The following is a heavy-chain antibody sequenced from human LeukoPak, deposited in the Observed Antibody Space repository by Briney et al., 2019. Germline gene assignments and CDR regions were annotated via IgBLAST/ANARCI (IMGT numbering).Heavy chain of an antibody. CDR3: ARYYGDPPFDY. V-gene: IGHV3-7*01. J-gene: IGHJ4*02. D-gene: IGHD4-17*01. CDR1: GFIFSDYW. CDR2: IKQDGSDK. Sequence: GGSLRLSCAASGFIFSDYWMSWVRQAPGKGPEWVANIKQDGSDKYYVDSVKGRFTISRDNAKNALYLQMNSLRGEDTAVYYCARYYGDPPFDYWGQGTLVTVSS.